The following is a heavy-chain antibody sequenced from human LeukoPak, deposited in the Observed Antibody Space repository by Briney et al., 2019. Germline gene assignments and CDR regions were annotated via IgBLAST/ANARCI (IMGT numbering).Heavy chain of an antibody. CDR1: GYTFTSYG. CDR3: ARVRDPIVVVPAAMRWFDP. D-gene: IGHD2-2*01. V-gene: IGHV1-18*01. Sequence: ASVKVSCKASGYTFTSYGISWVRRAPGQGLEWMGWISAYNGNTNYAQKLQGRVTMTTDTSTSTAYMELRSLRSDDTAVYYCARVRDPIVVVPAAMRWFDPWGQGTLVTVSS. J-gene: IGHJ5*02. CDR2: ISAYNGNT.